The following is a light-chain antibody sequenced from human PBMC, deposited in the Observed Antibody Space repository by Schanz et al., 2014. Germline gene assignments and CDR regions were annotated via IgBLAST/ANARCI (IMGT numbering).Light chain of an antibody. CDR3: QQSGT. J-gene: IGKJ5*01. V-gene: IGKV1-9*01. Sequence: IQLTQSPSSLSASVGDRVTITCRASQDIRNYLAWYQQKPGKAPKLLIYSASTLHTGVPSRFSGSGSGTDFSLTISSLQPEDFATYYCQQSGTFGQGTRLDIK. CDR2: SAS. CDR1: QDIRNY.